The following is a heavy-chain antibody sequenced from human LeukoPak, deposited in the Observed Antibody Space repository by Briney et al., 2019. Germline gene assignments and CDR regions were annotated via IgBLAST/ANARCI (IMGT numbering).Heavy chain of an antibody. Sequence: SETLSLTCTVSGGSVSSGSYYWSWIRQPPGKGLEWIGYIYYSGSTNYNPSLKSRVTISVDTSKNQFSLKLSSVTAADTAVYYCARSPRGGWYGYYYYGMDVWGQGTTVTVSS. CDR3: ARSPRGGWYGYYYYGMDV. D-gene: IGHD6-19*01. CDR2: IYYSGST. V-gene: IGHV4-61*01. CDR1: GGSVSSGSYY. J-gene: IGHJ6*02.